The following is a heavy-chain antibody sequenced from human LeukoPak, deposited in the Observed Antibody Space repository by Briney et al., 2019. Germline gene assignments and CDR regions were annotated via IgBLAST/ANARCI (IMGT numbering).Heavy chain of an antibody. CDR2: IYTSGST. CDR3: ARHGTTVTRTGWFDP. D-gene: IGHD4-17*01. J-gene: IGHJ5*02. Sequence: PSETLSLTCTVSGGSISSYYWSWIRQPAGKGLEWIGRIYTSGSTNYNPSLKSRVTMSVDTSKNQFSLKLSSVTAADTAVYYCARHGTTVTRTGWFDPWGQGTLVTVSS. V-gene: IGHV4-4*07. CDR1: GGSISSYY.